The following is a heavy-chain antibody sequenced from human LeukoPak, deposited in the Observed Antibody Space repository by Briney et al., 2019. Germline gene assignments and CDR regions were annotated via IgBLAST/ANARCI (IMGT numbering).Heavy chain of an antibody. CDR3: AKSPTVTRGLDC. D-gene: IGHD4-17*01. CDR1: GFTFSSYA. J-gene: IGHJ4*02. V-gene: IGHV3-23*01. Sequence: GESLRLSCAASGFTFSSYAMSWIRQPPGKGLEWVSVISGSGGSTYYGYSVKGRFTISRDNSKNTLYLQMNSLRAEDTAVYYCAKSPTVTRGLDCWGQGTLATVSS. CDR2: ISGSGGST.